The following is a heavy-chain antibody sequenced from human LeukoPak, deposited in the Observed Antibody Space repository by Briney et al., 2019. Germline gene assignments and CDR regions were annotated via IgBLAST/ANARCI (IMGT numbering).Heavy chain of an antibody. CDR1: GDSIYSGNYY. J-gene: IGHJ6*03. CDR3: ARVVYSGYDFRGAMDV. CDR2: IYSSGTT. V-gene: IGHV4-61*02. Sequence: SETLSLTCTVSGDSIYSGNYYWSWIRQPAGKGLEWIGRIYSSGTTIYNPSLKSRVTISVDTSKNQFSLKLSSVTAADTAVYYCARVVYSGYDFRGAMDVWGKGTTVTVSS. D-gene: IGHD5-12*01.